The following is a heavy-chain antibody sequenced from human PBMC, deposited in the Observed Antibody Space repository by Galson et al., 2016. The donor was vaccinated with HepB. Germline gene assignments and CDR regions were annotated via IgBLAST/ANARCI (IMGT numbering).Heavy chain of an antibody. CDR1: GFNFDDFG. V-gene: IGHV3-9*01. CDR3: AKDIRHFGGGIDY. J-gene: IGHJ4*02. Sequence: SLRLSCAASGFNFDDFGMHWVRQAPGKGLEWVSGITWNSGSKVYAGSVRGRFTISRDNAKNSVYLQMNSLRADDTAVYYCAKDIRHFGGGIDYWGQGRLVIVSS. D-gene: IGHD3-10*01. CDR2: ITWNSGSK.